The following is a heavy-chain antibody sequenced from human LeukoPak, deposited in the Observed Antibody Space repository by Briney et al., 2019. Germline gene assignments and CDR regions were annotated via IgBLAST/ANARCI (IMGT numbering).Heavy chain of an antibody. J-gene: IGHJ4*02. CDR1: GGSFSGFY. V-gene: IGHV4-34*01. CDR3: ARGTTDTAMGGY. D-gene: IGHD5-18*01. Sequence: SETLSLTCAVYGGSFSGFYWSWIRQPPGKGLEWIGEINHSGSTNYNPSLKSRVTISVDTSKNQFSLKLSSVTAADTAVYYCARGTTDTAMGGYWGQGTLVTVSS. CDR2: INHSGST.